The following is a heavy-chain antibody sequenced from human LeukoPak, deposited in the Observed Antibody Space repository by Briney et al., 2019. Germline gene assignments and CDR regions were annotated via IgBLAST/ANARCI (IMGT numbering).Heavy chain of an antibody. CDR3: ARGPKYSSSWYVSWFDP. J-gene: IGHJ5*02. D-gene: IGHD6-13*01. CDR2: INHSGST. Sequence: SETPSLTCAVYGGSLSGYYLSWIREPPGKGLEWIGEINHSGSTNYNPSLKSRVTISVDTSKNQFSLKLSSVTAADTAVYYCARGPKYSSSWYVSWFDPWGQGTLVTVSS. V-gene: IGHV4-34*01. CDR1: GGSLSGYY.